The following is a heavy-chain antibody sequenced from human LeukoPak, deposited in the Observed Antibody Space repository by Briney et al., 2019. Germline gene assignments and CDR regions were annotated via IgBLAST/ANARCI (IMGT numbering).Heavy chain of an antibody. CDR2: IIPIFGTA. V-gene: IGHV1-69*13. CDR3: ARATHYYDSSGYYSYYYYGMDV. J-gene: IGHJ6*02. D-gene: IGHD3-22*01. Sequence: GASVKVSCKASGGTFISYAISWVRQAPGQGLGWMGGIIPIFGTANYAQKFQGRVTITADESTSTAYMELSSLRSEDTAVYYCARATHYYDSSGYYSYYYYGMDVWGQGTTVTVSS. CDR1: GGTFISYA.